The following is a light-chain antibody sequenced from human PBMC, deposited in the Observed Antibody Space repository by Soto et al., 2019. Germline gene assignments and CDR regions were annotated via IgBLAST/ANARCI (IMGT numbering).Light chain of an antibody. V-gene: IGLV2-8*01. CDR2: EAT. Sequence: QSVLTQPPSASGSPGRSVTISCTGASSDVGGYNFVSWYQQHPGKAPKLLIYEATKRPSGVPDRFSGSRSGNTASLTVSGLQAEYEADYYCSSYAGSNNIVFGTGTKVTVL. J-gene: IGLJ1*01. CDR3: SSYAGSNNIV. CDR1: SSDVGGYNF.